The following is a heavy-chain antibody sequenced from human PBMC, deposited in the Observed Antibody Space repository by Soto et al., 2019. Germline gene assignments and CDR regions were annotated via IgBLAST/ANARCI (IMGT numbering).Heavy chain of an antibody. D-gene: IGHD6-19*01. V-gene: IGHV3-30-3*01. CDR2: LSYDGSNK. CDR1: GFTFSSYA. Sequence: QVQLVESGGGVVQSGRSLRLSCAASGFTFSSYAMHWVRQAPGKGLEWVAVLSYDGSNKYNADSVMGRLTISRDNSNNTLYLTMNSLRAEDTAVYYCARDKAPYSSCGHNRHFDYWGQGTLVTVSS. J-gene: IGHJ4*02. CDR3: ARDKAPYSSCGHNRHFDY.